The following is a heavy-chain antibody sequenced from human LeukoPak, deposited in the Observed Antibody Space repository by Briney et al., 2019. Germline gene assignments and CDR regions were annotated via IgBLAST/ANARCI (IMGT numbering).Heavy chain of an antibody. Sequence: PSETLSLTCTVSGGSVSSYYWSWIRQPPGKGLEWIGYIYDIGSTKYNTSLKSRVTMSVDTSKNQFSLKLSSVTAADTAVYHCARTYYYDSSGYLNHWFDPWGQGTLVTVSS. J-gene: IGHJ5*02. D-gene: IGHD3-22*01. CDR1: GGSVSSYY. CDR2: IYDIGST. CDR3: ARTYYYDSSGYLNHWFDP. V-gene: IGHV4-59*08.